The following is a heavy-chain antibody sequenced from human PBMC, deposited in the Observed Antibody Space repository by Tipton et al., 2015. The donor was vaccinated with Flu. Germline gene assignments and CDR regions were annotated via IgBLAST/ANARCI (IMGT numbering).Heavy chain of an antibody. D-gene: IGHD3-10*01. J-gene: IGHJ6*02. CDR1: DDPITYYY. CDR2: IYYSGGT. V-gene: IGHV4-59*01. CDR3: ARARAPYYYYAMDV. Sequence: GLVKPSETLSLTCTVSDDPITYYYWSWIRQPPGKGLEWIGYIYYSGGTNYNPSLQSRLSISVDSSKNQLSLKLTSVTAADTAVYYCARARAPYYYYAMDVWGQGATVTVS.